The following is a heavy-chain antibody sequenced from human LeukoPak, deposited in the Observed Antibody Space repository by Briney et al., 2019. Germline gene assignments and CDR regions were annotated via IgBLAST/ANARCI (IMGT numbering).Heavy chain of an antibody. CDR3: ARNSWNDRDY. J-gene: IGHJ4*02. CDR1: GFTFSNNY. V-gene: IGHV3-53*01. D-gene: IGHD1-1*01. Sequence: LGGSLRLSCAASGFTFSNNYMSWVRQAPGKGLEWVSVIYSSGSTYYADSVKGRFTISRDNSKNTLYLQMNSLRAEDTAVYYCARNSWNDRDYWGQGTLVTVSS. CDR2: IYSSGST.